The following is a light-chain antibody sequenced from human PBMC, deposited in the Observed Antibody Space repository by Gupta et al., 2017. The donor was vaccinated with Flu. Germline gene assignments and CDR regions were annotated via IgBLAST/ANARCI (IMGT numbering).Light chain of an antibody. J-gene: IGKJ4*01. V-gene: IGKV3-15*01. CDR1: QSVSNK. CDR3: QQNNKWPLT. CDR2: GAS. Sequence: EIVMKQSPATLSVSPGESATLSCRASQSVSNKLAWYQQKPGQAPRLLIYGASTRATGIPARFSGSGSGTEFTLTISSLQSEDFTVYYCQQNNKWPLTFGGGTKVEIK.